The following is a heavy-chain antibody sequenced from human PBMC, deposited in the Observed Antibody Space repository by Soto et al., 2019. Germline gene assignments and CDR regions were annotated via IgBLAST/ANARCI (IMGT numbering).Heavy chain of an antibody. D-gene: IGHD6-6*01. Sequence: PGGSLRLSCAASGFTFSSYAMSWVRQAPGKGLEWVSAISGSGGSTYYADSVKGRFTISRDNSKNTLFLQMNSLRAEDTAVYYCAQNGIRSSPSALDSWGQGTLVTVSS. J-gene: IGHJ4*02. V-gene: IGHV3-23*01. CDR1: GFTFSSYA. CDR2: ISGSGGST. CDR3: AQNGIRSSPSALDS.